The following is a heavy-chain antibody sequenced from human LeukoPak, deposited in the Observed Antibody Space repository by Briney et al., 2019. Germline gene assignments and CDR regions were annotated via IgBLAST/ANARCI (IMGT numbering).Heavy chain of an antibody. Sequence: PSETLSLTCTVSRGSVSSSSYYWGWIRQPPGKGLEWIGSIYYNEYNYYNPSLKSRVTISVDTSKNQSSLKLSSVTAADTAVYYCARHEYSGSYYGLSWFDPWGPGTLVTVSS. V-gene: IGHV4-39*01. CDR1: RGSVSSSSYY. CDR3: ARHEYSGSYYGLSWFDP. J-gene: IGHJ5*02. D-gene: IGHD1-26*01. CDR2: IYYNEYN.